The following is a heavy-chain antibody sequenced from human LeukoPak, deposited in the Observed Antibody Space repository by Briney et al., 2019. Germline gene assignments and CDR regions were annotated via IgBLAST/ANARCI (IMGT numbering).Heavy chain of an antibody. Sequence: GSLRLSCAASGFTFISYEMNWVRQAPGKGLEWVSYISSSGSTIYYADSVKGRFTISRDNAKNSLYLQMNSLRAEDTAVYYCARTYYDSSGYSNFDYWGQGTLVTVSS. CDR3: ARTYYDSSGYSNFDY. J-gene: IGHJ4*02. V-gene: IGHV3-48*03. CDR1: GFTFISYE. D-gene: IGHD3-22*01. CDR2: ISSSGSTI.